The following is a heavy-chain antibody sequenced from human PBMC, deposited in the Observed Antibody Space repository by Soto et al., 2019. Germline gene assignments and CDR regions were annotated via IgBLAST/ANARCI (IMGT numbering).Heavy chain of an antibody. CDR2: IYWDDDK. CDR1: GFSLNTLEVG. D-gene: IGHD2-21*02. CDR3: IQSRCGGDCLQSYASHYYYGMDV. J-gene: IGHJ6*02. Sequence: SGPTLVNPTQTLTLTRTFSGFSLNTLEVGVGWIRQPPGKALEWLALIYWDDDKRYSPSLRSRLTVSKDTSKNQVVLTMTNMDPVDTATYYCIQSRCGGDCLQSYASHYYYGMDVWGQGTTVTVSS. V-gene: IGHV2-5*02.